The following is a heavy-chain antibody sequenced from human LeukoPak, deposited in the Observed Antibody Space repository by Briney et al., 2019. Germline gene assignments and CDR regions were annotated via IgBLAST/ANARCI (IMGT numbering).Heavy chain of an antibody. CDR1: GFTFSSYA. V-gene: IGHV3-23*01. D-gene: IGHD2-2*01. CDR3: AKGIEIVVVPAGLIIN. J-gene: IGHJ4*02. Sequence: GGSLRLSCAASGFTFSSYAMSWVRQAPGKGLEWVSAISGSGGSTYYADSVKGRFTISRDNSKNTLYLQMNSLRAEDTAVYYCAKGIEIVVVPAGLIINWGQGTLVTVSS. CDR2: ISGSGGST.